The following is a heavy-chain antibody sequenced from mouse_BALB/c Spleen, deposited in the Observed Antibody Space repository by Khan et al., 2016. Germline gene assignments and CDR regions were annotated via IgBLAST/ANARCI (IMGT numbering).Heavy chain of an antibody. Sequence: QVQLQQSGAELMKPGASVKISCKATGYTFSSYWIEWVKQRPGHSLEWIGEILPGSGSTNYNEKFKGKATFTADTSSNTAFMQLSSLTSEDSAVYYCARGGYRYDGRAWFAYWGQGTLVTVSA. CDR2: ILPGSGST. CDR1: GYTFSSYW. CDR3: ARGGYRYDGRAWFAY. D-gene: IGHD2-14*01. J-gene: IGHJ3*01. V-gene: IGHV1-9*01.